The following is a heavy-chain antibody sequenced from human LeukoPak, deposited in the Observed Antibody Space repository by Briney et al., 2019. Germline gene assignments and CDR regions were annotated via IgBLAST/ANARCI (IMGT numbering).Heavy chain of an antibody. V-gene: IGHV3-21*01. CDR2: ISASSNFI. CDR1: GFTFSTHS. Sequence: GGSLRLFCAACGFTFSTHSMYWVRQALGKGLEEFSSISASSNFIHYAESVRGRFTISRDNAKNSLYLQMTSLRAEDTAMYYRARGEGAGAGTPGNWGQGTLVTVSS. D-gene: IGHD6-13*01. CDR3: ARGEGAGAGTPGN. J-gene: IGHJ4*02.